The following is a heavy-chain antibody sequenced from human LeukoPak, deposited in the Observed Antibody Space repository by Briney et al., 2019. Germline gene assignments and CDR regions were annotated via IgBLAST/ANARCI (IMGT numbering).Heavy chain of an antibody. CDR2: INPSGGST. CDR3: ARLSPGGVFDY. D-gene: IGHD3-16*01. Sequence: ASVKVSCKASGYTFTSYYMHWVRQAPGQGLEWMGIINPSGGSTSYAQKFQGRVTMTRDTSTSTVYMELSSLRSEDTAVYYRARLSPGGVFDYWGQGTLVTVSS. J-gene: IGHJ4*02. CDR1: GYTFTSYY. V-gene: IGHV1-46*01.